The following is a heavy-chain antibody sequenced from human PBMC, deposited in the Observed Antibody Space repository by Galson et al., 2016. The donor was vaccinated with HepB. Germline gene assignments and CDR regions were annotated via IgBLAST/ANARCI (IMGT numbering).Heavy chain of an antibody. CDR2: IITFFGKA. V-gene: IGHV1-69*06. J-gene: IGHJ4*02. Sequence: SVKVSCKASGGTFSKYAISWVRQAPGQGLEWMGGIITFFGKASYAQKFQDRLTITADRSTSTAYMELSSLRSDDTAVYYCAKVDYDPLAYFFDFWGPGTLVTVSS. CDR3: AKVDYDPLAYFFDF. CDR1: GGTFSKYA. D-gene: IGHD4-17*01.